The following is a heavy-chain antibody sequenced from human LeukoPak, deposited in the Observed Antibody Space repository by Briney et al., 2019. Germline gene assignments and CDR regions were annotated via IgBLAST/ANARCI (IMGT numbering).Heavy chain of an antibody. D-gene: IGHD2-21*02. CDR3: ARQVTAFDY. J-gene: IGHJ4*02. V-gene: IGHV3-23*01. CDR1: GFTVSSNY. Sequence: GGSLRLSCAASGFTVSSNYMSWVRQAPGKGLEWVSAISGSGGSTYYADSVKGRFTISRDNSKNMLYLQMNSLRAEDTAVYYCARQVTAFDYWGQGTLVTVSS. CDR2: ISGSGGST.